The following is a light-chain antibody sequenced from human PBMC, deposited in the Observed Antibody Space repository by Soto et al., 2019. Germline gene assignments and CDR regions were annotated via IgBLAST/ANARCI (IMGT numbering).Light chain of an antibody. V-gene: IGLV2-14*01. Sequence: QSALTQPASVSGSPGQSITISCTGTSSDVGAYSYVSWYQQHPGKAPKLIIYDVSDRPSGISNRFSGSKSDNTASLTISGLQAEDEAEYYCSSYTSRRTYVFGTGTQLTVL. J-gene: IGLJ1*01. CDR1: SSDVGAYSY. CDR2: DVS. CDR3: SSYTSRRTYV.